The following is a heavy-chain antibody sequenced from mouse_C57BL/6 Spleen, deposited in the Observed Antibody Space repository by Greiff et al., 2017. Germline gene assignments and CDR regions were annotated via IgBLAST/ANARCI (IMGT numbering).Heavy chain of an antibody. Sequence: EVQLQESGPGLVKPSQSLSLTCSVTGYSITSGYYWNWIRQFPGNKLEWMGYISYDGSNNYNPSLKNRISITRDTSKNQFFLKLNSVTTEDTATYYCAREEYCASDVWGTGTTVTVSS. V-gene: IGHV3-6*01. CDR2: ISYDGSN. D-gene: IGHD2-10*02. CDR3: AREEYCASDV. CDR1: GYSITSGYY. J-gene: IGHJ1*03.